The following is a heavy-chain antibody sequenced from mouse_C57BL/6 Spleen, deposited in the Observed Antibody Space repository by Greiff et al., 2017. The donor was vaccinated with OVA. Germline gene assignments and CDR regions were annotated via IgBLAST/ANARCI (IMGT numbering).Heavy chain of an antibody. V-gene: IGHV5-6*01. CDR2: ISSGGSYT. D-gene: IGHD2-3*01. CDR3: ASYDGYPYYAMDY. Sequence: EVKLVESGGDLVKPGGSLKLSCAASGFTFSSYGMSWVRQTPDKRLEWVATISSGGSYTYYPDSVKGRFTISRDNAKNTLYLQMSSLKSEDTAMYYCASYDGYPYYAMDYWGQGTSVTVSS. J-gene: IGHJ4*01. CDR1: GFTFSSYG.